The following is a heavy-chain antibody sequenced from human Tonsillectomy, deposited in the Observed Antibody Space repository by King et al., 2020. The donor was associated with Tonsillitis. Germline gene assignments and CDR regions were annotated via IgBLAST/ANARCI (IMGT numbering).Heavy chain of an antibody. CDR3: ARVTYDTCGFPSSYFDY. J-gene: IGHJ4*02. CDR2: INPNRGGT. V-gene: IGHV1-2*02. CDR1: GYTFTGYQ. Sequence: VQLVESGAEVKKPGASVKVSCKASGYTFTGYQMHWVRQAPGQGLEGMGWINPNRGGTNYAQKFQGRVTMTRDKSISTAYMELSRLRADDTAVYYCARVTYDTCGFPSSYFDYWGEGTLVTVSS. D-gene: IGHD3-22*01.